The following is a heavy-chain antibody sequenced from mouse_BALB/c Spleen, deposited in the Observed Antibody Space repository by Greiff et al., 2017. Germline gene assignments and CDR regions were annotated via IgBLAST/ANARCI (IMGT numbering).Heavy chain of an antibody. Sequence: QVQLQQPGAELVKPGTSVKLSCKASGYTFSSFWMHWVKQRPGQGLEWIGDIYPGSDSTNYNEKFKGKATLTVDTSSSTAYLQLSSLTSKESAVYYCARGRCYYGKDYWGQGTTRTVSS. V-gene: IGHV1-55*01. CDR2: IYPGSDST. CDR1: GYTFSSFW. CDR3: ARGRCYYGKDY. J-gene: IGHJ2*01. D-gene: IGHD1-1*01.